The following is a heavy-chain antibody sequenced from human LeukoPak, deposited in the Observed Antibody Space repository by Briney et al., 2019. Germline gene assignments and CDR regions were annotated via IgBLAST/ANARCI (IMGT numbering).Heavy chain of an antibody. D-gene: IGHD6-13*01. Sequence: GVSLRLSCAASGFTFSSYSMNWVRQAPGKGLEWVSSISSSSSYIYYADSVKGRFTISRDNAKNTLYLQMSSLRAEDTAVYYCARGYSSSWSDYWGQGTLVTVSS. CDR3: ARGYSSSWSDY. V-gene: IGHV3-21*01. J-gene: IGHJ4*02. CDR2: ISSSSSYI. CDR1: GFTFSSYS.